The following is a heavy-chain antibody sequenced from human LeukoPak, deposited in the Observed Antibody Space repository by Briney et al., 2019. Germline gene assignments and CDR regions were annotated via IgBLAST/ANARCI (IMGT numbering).Heavy chain of an antibody. CDR1: GFTFNRFY. Sequence: GGSLRLSCSASGFTFNRFYLHWVRQAPGKGLEWVAVIWYDGSNKYYADSVKGRFTISRDNSKNTLYLQMNSLRAEDTAVYYCARDRVVHSGVADGMDVWGQGTTVTVSS. V-gene: IGHV3-33*08. D-gene: IGHD2-15*01. CDR2: IWYDGSNK. J-gene: IGHJ6*02. CDR3: ARDRVVHSGVADGMDV.